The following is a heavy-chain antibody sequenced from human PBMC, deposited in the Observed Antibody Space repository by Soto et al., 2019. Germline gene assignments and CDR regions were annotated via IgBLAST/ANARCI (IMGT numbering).Heavy chain of an antibody. J-gene: IGHJ5*02. V-gene: IGHV4-34*01. CDR2: INHSGST. CDR1: GGSFSGYY. CDR3: ARERLPMVRGVIGRDNWFDH. Sequence: PSETLSLTCAVYGGSFSGYYWSWIRQPPGKGLEWIGEINHSGSTNYNPSLKSRVTISVDTSKNQFSLKLSSVTAADTAVYYCARERLPMVRGVIGRDNWFDHWGQGTLVT. D-gene: IGHD3-10*01.